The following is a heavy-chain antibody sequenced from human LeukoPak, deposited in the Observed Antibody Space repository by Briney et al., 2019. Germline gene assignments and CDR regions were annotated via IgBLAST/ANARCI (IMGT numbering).Heavy chain of an antibody. CDR2: IYYSGNT. CDR1: GGSISSHY. D-gene: IGHD3-3*01. V-gene: IGHV4-59*11. J-gene: IGHJ5*02. Sequence: SETLSLTCTVSGGSISSHYRNWIRQPPGKGLEWIGYIYYSGNTNYNPSLKSRVTISVDTSKNQFSLRLSSVTAADTAVYYCARDPGGHDFWSGAWFDPWGQGTLVTVSS. CDR3: ARDPGGHDFWSGAWFDP.